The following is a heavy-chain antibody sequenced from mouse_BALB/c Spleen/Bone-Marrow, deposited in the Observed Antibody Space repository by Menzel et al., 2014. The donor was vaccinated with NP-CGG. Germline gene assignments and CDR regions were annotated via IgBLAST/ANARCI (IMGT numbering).Heavy chain of an antibody. CDR2: IRNKANGYTT. CDR1: GFTFTDYY. CDR3: ARDTLMYFDV. J-gene: IGHJ1*01. V-gene: IGHV7-3*02. Sequence: EVQRVESGGGLVQPGGSLRISCAPSGFTFTDYYMTWVRQPPGKALEWLGFIRNKANGYTTEYCASVKGRFTISRDNSQSILYLQMNTLRAEDSATYYCARDTLMYFDVWGAGTTVTVSS.